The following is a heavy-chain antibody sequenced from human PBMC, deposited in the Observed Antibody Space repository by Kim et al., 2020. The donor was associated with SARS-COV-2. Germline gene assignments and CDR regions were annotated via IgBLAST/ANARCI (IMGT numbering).Heavy chain of an antibody. CDR2: ISHDGSVK. J-gene: IGHJ4*02. D-gene: IGHD3-22*01. CDR3: GRDRRFEKSSGSSLFSCYFDY. V-gene: IGHV3-33*05. CDR1: GFTFTSYG. Sequence: GGSLRLSCAASGFTFTSYGMHWVRQAPGKGLEWVAFISHDGSVKYYADSVKGRVSISRDNSKNTLYLQMNSLRAEDTAVYYCGRDRRFEKSSGSSLFSCYFDYWGQGTLVTVSS.